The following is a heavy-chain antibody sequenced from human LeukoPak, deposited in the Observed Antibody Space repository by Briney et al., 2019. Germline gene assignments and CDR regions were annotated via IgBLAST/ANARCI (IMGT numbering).Heavy chain of an antibody. CDR3: ARGGYGDYFDY. D-gene: IGHD3-22*01. CDR2: ISSSSSYI. V-gene: IGHV3-21*01. CDR1: GFTFSNYA. Sequence: PGGSLRLSCAASGFTFSNYAVSWVRQAPGKGLEWVSSISSSSSYIYYADSVKGRFTISRDDAKNSLYLQMNSLRAEDTAVYYCARGGYGDYFDYWGQGTLVTVSS. J-gene: IGHJ4*02.